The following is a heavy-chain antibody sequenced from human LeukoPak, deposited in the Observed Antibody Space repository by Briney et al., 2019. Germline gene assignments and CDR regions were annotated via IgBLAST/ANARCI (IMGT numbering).Heavy chain of an antibody. D-gene: IGHD3-22*01. J-gene: IGHJ4*02. CDR3: ARGDYYDSSGYFDY. CDR2: ISGSGDNT. V-gene: IGHV3-23*01. CDR1: GFTFSGFA. Sequence: PGGSLRLSCAASGFTFSGFAMSWVRRTPGKGLEWVSGISGSGDNTLYADSVKGRFTISRDNSKNTLYLEMNSPRAEDTAVYYCARGDYYDSSGYFDYWGQGTLVTVSS.